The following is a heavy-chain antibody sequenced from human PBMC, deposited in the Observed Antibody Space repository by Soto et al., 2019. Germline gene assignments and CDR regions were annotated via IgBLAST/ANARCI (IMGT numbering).Heavy chain of an antibody. Sequence: PSETLSLTCAVYGGSFSCYYWSWIRQPPGKGLEWIGEINHSGSTNYNPSLKSRVTISVDTSKNQFSLKLSSVTAADTAVYYCARRGPXTMIVVVTSYYYYGMDVWGQGTTVTVSS. CDR1: GGSFSCYY. V-gene: IGHV4-34*01. CDR2: INHSGST. J-gene: IGHJ6*02. CDR3: ARRGPXTMIVVVTSYYYYGMDV. D-gene: IGHD3-22*01.